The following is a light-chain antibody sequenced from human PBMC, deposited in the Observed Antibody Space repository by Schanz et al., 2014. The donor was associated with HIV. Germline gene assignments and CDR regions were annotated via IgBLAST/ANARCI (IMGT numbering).Light chain of an antibody. J-gene: IGLJ2*01. CDR2: GHN. CDR3: QSYDSRLSVVV. V-gene: IGLV1-40*01. CDR1: SSTIGTGYD. Sequence: QSVLTQPPSVSESPGQRVTISCTGSSSTIGTGYDVHWYQQLPGDAPKLLIYGHNNRPSGLPDRFSGSKSGTSASLAITGLQAEDEADYYCQSYDSRLSVVVFGGGTKLTVL.